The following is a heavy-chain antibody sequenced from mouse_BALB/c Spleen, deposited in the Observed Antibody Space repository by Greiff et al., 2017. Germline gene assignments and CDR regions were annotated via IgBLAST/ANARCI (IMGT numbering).Heavy chain of an antibody. Sequence: QVQLQQPGAELVKPGTSVKLSCKASGYNFTSYWINWVKLRPGQGLEWIGDIYPGSGSTNYNEKFKSKATLTVDTSSSTAYMQLSSLASEDSALYYCARGRYDEDFDYWGQGTTLTVSS. J-gene: IGHJ2*01. D-gene: IGHD2-14*01. CDR1: GYNFTSYW. CDR3: ARGRYDEDFDY. V-gene: IGHV1-55*01. CDR2: IYPGSGST.